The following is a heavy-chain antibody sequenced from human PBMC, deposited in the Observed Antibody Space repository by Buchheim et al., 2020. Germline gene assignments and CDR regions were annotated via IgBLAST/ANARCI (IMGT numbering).Heavy chain of an antibody. CDR2: IWYDGSNK. CDR3: AREVSYYYDSSGYCLDY. V-gene: IGHV3-33*01. CDR1: GFTFSSYG. Sequence: QVQLVESGGGEVQPGRSLRLSCAASGFTFSSYGMHWVRQAPGKGLEWVAVIWYDGSNKYYADSVKGRFTISRDNSKNTLYLQMNSLRAEDTAVYYCAREVSYYYDSSGYCLDYWGQGTL. D-gene: IGHD3-22*01. J-gene: IGHJ4*02.